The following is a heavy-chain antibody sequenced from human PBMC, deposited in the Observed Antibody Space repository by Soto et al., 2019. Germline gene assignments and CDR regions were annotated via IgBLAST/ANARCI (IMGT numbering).Heavy chain of an antibody. Sequence: QITLKESGPTLVKPTQTLTLTCTFSGFSLSTNEVGVGWIHQPPGKALEWLAVIYWDDDKRYSPSLKSRLTISKDTSKNQVVLTMSNMDPVDTATYHCAHIRLGAGWFDPWGQGTLVTVSS. J-gene: IGHJ5*02. V-gene: IGHV2-5*02. CDR2: IYWDDDK. CDR1: GFSLSTNEVG. D-gene: IGHD3-3*01. CDR3: AHIRLGAGWFDP.